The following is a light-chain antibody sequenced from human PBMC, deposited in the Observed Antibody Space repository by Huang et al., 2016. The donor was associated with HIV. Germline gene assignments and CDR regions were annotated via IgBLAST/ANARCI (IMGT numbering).Light chain of an antibody. CDR1: QNVRNN. CDR2: ETS. CDR3: QQYDKWPPGLT. Sequence: EIMMTQSPATLSVSPGGRATLSCRAIQNVRNNLAWYQQKTGQAPRLLIYETSTRASGIPARFSGSGSATDFTLTISGLQSEDFAIYYCQQYDKWPPGLTFGGGTKVEI. V-gene: IGKV3D-15*01. J-gene: IGKJ4*01.